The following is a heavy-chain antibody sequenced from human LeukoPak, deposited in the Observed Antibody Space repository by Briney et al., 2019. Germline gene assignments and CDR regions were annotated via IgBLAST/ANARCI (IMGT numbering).Heavy chain of an antibody. V-gene: IGHV1-2*02. CDR3: ARELRVFGELLEQNNWFDP. J-gene: IGHJ5*02. CDR2: INPNSGGT. D-gene: IGHD3-10*01. CDR1: GYTFTGYY. Sequence: VASVKVSCKASGYTFTGYYMHWVRQAPGQGLEWMGWINPNSGGTNYAQKFQGRVTMTRDTSISTAYMELSRLRSDDTAVYYCARELRVFGELLEQNNWFDPWGQGTLVTVSS.